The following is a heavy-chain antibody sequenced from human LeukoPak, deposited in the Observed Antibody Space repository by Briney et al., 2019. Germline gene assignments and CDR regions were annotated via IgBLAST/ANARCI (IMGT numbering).Heavy chain of an antibody. D-gene: IGHD2-21*01. V-gene: IGHV1-2*02. CDR2: INPNSGGT. J-gene: IGHJ5*02. CDR3: ARAQAYCGGEPNCPINWFDP. CDR1: GYTFTGYY. Sequence: ASVKVSCKASGYTFTGYYMHWVRQAPGQGLEWMGWINPNSGGTNYAQKFQGRVTMTRDTSISTAYMELSRLRSDDTAVYYCARAQAYCGGEPNCPINWFDPWGQGTLVTVSS.